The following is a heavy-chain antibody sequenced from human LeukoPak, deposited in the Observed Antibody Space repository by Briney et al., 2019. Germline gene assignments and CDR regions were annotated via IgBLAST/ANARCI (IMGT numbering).Heavy chain of an antibody. Sequence: SETLSLTCTVSGGSISTYYRSWIRQPPGKGLEWIGYIYYSGSTDYNPSLKSRVTISVDTSKNQFSLKLSSVTAADTAVYYCARSLRLGELSGDAFDIWGQGTMVTVSS. V-gene: IGHV4-59*01. CDR1: GGSISTYY. J-gene: IGHJ3*02. CDR3: ARSLRLGELSGDAFDI. CDR2: IYYSGST. D-gene: IGHD3-16*02.